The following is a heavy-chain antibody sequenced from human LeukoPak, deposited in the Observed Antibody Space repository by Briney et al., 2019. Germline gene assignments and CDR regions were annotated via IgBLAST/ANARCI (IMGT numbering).Heavy chain of an antibody. CDR2: IKQDGSKK. J-gene: IGHJ4*02. Sequence: TGGSLRLSCAASGFTFSSYWMNWVRQAPGKGLEWVANIKQDGSKKNYVGSVKGRFTISRDNAKNSLDLQMNSLRAEDTAVYYCAGGRTWITDSWGQGTLVTVSS. CDR1: GFTFSSYW. D-gene: IGHD2-2*03. CDR3: AGGRTWITDS. V-gene: IGHV3-7*04.